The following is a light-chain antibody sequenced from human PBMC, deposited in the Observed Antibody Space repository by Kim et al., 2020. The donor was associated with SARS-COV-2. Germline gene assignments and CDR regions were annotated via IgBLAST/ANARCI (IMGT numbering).Light chain of an antibody. CDR2: GKD. V-gene: IGLV3-19*01. J-gene: IGLJ2*01. CDR1: SLRTYY. CDR3: NSRDSNDYVV. Sequence: VALGQTVRITCQRDSLRTYYATWYQQKPGQAPKVVIYGKDNRPSGVPDRFSGSSSGNTAYLTITGTQAGDEADYYCNSRDSNDYVVFGGGTKVTVL.